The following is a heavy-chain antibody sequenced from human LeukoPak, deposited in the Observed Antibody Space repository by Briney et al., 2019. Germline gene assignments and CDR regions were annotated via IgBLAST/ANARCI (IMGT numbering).Heavy chain of an antibody. J-gene: IGHJ1*01. D-gene: IGHD3-22*01. CDR3: ARRRYYDGSGYLE. V-gene: IGHV4-39*01. Sequence: SETLSLTCSVSGDSISRSDSYWDWIRQPPGKGLQWIGTIYYSGRTYYSPSLKSRVTMSVDTSNNQFSLNLRSVTAADTTVYYCARRRYYDGSGYLEWGQGTLLSVSS. CDR2: IYYSGRT. CDR1: GDSISRSDSY.